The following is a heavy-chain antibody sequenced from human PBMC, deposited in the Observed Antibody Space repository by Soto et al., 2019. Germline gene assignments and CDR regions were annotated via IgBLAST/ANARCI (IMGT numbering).Heavy chain of an antibody. CDR2: ISYCGGT. CDR1: GGSISSGNYY. CDR3: ATMGTPATGLYFFDY. D-gene: IGHD2-15*01. Sequence: QVQLQESGPGLVKPSQTLSLTCTVSGGSISSGNYYWSWIRQPPGKGLEWIGFISYCGGTYYRTSLKSRVTISVDTSKSQFSLNLSFVTAADTAVYYCATMGTPATGLYFFDYWGQGSLVTVSS. J-gene: IGHJ4*02. V-gene: IGHV4-30-4*01.